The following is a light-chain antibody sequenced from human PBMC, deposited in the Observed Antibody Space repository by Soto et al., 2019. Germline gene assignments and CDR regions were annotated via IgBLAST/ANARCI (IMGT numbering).Light chain of an antibody. CDR3: HQRATWPLT. CDR1: QSVGSD. J-gene: IGKJ4*01. Sequence: EIVLTQSPGTLSLSPGERATLSCRASQSVGSDLAWSQQQPGQAPRLLIHDASSRATGVPARFSGSGSGTDFTLTISSLEPEDFAIYYCHQRATWPLTFGGGTKVEIK. V-gene: IGKV3-11*01. CDR2: DAS.